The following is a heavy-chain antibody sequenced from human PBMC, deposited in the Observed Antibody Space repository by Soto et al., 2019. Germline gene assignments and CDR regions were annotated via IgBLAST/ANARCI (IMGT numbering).Heavy chain of an antibody. CDR2: ISATGTT. J-gene: IGHJ3*01. Sequence: SATLSLTCTVSGDSMSTYYWNWIRQSAEKGLEWIGRISATGTTTYIPSLKSRITLSVDTSKNEFSLNLKFVTAADTAVYFCARDQSGVAEVWGQGAMVTVSS. CDR3: ARDQSGVAEV. D-gene: IGHD7-27*01. V-gene: IGHV4-4*07. CDR1: GDSMSTYY.